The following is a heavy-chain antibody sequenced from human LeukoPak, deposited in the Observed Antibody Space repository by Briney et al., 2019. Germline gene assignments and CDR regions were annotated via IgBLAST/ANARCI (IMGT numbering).Heavy chain of an antibody. Sequence: GGSLRLSCAASGFTFSSYAMSWVRQAPGKGLEWVAVIWYDGSNKYYADSVKGRFTISRDNSKNTLYLQMNSLRAEDTAVYYCAREPYYDFWSGYYGFDYWGQGTLVTVSS. CDR3: AREPYYDFWSGYYGFDY. CDR1: GFTFSSYA. J-gene: IGHJ4*02. D-gene: IGHD3-3*01. CDR2: IWYDGSNK. V-gene: IGHV3-33*08.